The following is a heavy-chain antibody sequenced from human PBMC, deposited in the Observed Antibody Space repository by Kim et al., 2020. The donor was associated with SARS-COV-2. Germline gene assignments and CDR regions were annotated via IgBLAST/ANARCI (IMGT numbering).Heavy chain of an antibody. V-gene: IGHV3-43*01. Sequence: GGSLRLSCAASGFTFDDYTMHWVRQAPGKGLEWVSLISWDGGSTYYADSMKGRFTISRDNSKNSLYLQMNSLRTEDTALYYCAKARADGSGSYFDYWGQGTLVTVSS. CDR2: ISWDGGST. CDR3: AKARADGSGSYFDY. CDR1: GFTFDDYT. D-gene: IGHD3-10*01. J-gene: IGHJ4*02.